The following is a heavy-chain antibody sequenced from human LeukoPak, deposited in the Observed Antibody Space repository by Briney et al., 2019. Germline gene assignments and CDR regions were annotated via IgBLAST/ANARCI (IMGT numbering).Heavy chain of an antibody. CDR3: ARYIWGSYPTFEDY. V-gene: IGHV4-59*01. CDR2: ISYSGST. CDR1: GGSISSYY. D-gene: IGHD3-16*02. Sequence: SETLSLTCTVSGGSISSYYWSWIRQPPGKGLGWIECISYSGSTNYNPSLKSRVTISVDTSKNQLSLKLNSVTAADTAVYYCARYIWGSYPTFEDYWGQGSLVTVSS. J-gene: IGHJ4*02.